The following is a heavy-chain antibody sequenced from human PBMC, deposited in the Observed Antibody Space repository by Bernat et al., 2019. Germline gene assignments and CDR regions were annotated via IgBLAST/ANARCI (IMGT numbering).Heavy chain of an antibody. CDR3: AKGKPFCGSDCYLGGEGFDH. Sequence: VQPGGSLRLSCEASGFTFNSYAMAWVRQAPGKGLEWVSVINTGSDSTYYADFVKGRFTISRDNSKNTLYLQMNSLRAEDTAVYYCAKGKPFCGSDCYLGGEGFDHWGQGTLVTVSS. V-gene: IGHV3-23*01. CDR1: GFTFNSYA. D-gene: IGHD2-21*02. J-gene: IGHJ4*02. CDR2: INTGSDST.